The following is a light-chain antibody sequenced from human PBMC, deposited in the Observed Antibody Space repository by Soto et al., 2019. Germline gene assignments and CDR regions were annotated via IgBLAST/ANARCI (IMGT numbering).Light chain of an antibody. V-gene: IGKV1-39*01. J-gene: IGKJ4*01. CDR1: QSISSY. CDR3: QQSYSTPST. Sequence: DIQMTQSPSSLSASVGGRVTITCRASQSISSYLNWYQQKPVKAPKLLIYAASSLQSVVPSRFSGSGSGTDFTLTFSSLQPEDCATYYCQQSYSTPSTFGGGTKVEIK. CDR2: AAS.